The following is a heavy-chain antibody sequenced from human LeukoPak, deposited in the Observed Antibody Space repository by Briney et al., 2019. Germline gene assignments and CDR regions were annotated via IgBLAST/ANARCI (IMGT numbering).Heavy chain of an antibody. J-gene: IGHJ4*02. CDR1: GFTFSSYW. CDR2: IKQDGSEK. Sequence: GGSLRLSCAASGFTFSSYWMSWVRQAPGKGLEWVANIKQDGSEKYYVDSVKGRFTISRDNAKNSLYLQMNSLRAEDTAVYYCASRYSSSWSPIDYWGQGTLVIVSS. CDR3: ASRYSSSWSPIDY. D-gene: IGHD6-13*01. V-gene: IGHV3-7*01.